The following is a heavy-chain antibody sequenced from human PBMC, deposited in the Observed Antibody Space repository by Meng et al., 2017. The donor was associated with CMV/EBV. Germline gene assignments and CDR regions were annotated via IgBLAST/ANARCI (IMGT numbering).Heavy chain of an antibody. V-gene: IGHV1-18*01. D-gene: IGHD2-2*01. CDR3: ARNPFIVVVPEVYGMDV. CDR2: ISAYNGNT. Sequence: ASAQVSCKASGYIFTSYGTSWVRQAPGQGLEWMGWISAYNGNTKYAQKLQGRVTMTTDTSTSTAYTELRSLRSDDTAVYYCARNPFIVVVPEVYGMDVWGQGTTVTVSS. J-gene: IGHJ6*02. CDR1: GYIFTSYG.